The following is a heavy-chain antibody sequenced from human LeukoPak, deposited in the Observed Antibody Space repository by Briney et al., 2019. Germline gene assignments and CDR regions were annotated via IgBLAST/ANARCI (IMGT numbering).Heavy chain of an antibody. CDR1: GGTFGSYA. V-gene: IGHV1-69*06. J-gene: IGHJ4*02. D-gene: IGHD3-22*01. Sequence: ASVKVSCKASGGTFGSYAISWVRQAPGQGLEWMGRIIPIFGTANYAQKFQGRVTITADKSTSTAYMELSSLRSEDTAVYYCATWDYYDSSGYNYYRYFDYWGQGTLVTVSS. CDR2: IIPIFGTA. CDR3: ATWDYYDSSGYNYYRYFDY.